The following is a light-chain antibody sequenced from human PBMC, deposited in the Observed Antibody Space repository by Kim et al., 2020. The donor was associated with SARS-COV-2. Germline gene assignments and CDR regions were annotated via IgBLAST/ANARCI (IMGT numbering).Light chain of an antibody. CDR1: SRGVGDYPY. V-gene: IGLV2-8*01. J-gene: IGLJ3*02. CDR2: EVK. Sequence: GRSVTISCSGISRGVGDYPYVSWYQQHPGKAPTLIIYEVKYRPSGVPDRFSGSKSGNTASLTVSGLQAEDEADYYCSSSAGSNNLVFGGGTQLTVL. CDR3: SSSAGSNNLV.